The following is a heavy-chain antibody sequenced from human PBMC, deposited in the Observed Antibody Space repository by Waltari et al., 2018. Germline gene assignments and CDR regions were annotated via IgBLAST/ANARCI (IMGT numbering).Heavy chain of an antibody. CDR2: IYPGDLET. CDR1: GYSFTAYW. Sequence: EVQLVQSGAELKRPGESLKLSCKTSGYSFTAYWISWVRQMPGKGLEWIGKIYPGDLETKYNPSFQGRVAISADKSITTTYLQWNSLRASDTATYYCARGNILDHWGQGALITVSS. CDR3: ARGNILDH. J-gene: IGHJ4*02. V-gene: IGHV5-51*01.